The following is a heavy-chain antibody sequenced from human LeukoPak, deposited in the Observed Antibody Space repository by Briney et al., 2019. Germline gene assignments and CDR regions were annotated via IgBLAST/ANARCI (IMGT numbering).Heavy chain of an antibody. CDR2: LNSNIGAT. CDR1: GYTFTDYY. D-gene: IGHD5-12*01. J-gene: IGHJ4*02. V-gene: IGHV1-2*02. Sequence: ASVKVSCKASGYTFTDYYLYWVRQAPGQGLECMGWLNSNIGATKYAQKFQGRVTMTRDTSINTAYMELRSLSSDDTAIYYCARTRENSGYDYFDSWGQGTLVTVSS. CDR3: ARTRENSGYDYFDS.